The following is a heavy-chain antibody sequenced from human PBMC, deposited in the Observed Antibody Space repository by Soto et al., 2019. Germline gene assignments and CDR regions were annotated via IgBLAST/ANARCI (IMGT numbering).Heavy chain of an antibody. CDR3: ARQVVGPGLRLNYYYGMDV. CDR1: GGSISSSSYY. CDR2: IYYSGST. V-gene: IGHV4-39*01. Sequence: PSETLSLTCTVSGGSISSSSYYWGWIRQPPGKGLEWIGSIYYSGSTYYNPSLKSRVTISVDTSKNQFSLKLSSVTAADTAVYYCARQVVGPGLRLNYYYGMDVWGQGTTVTVSS. J-gene: IGHJ6*02. D-gene: IGHD3-10*01.